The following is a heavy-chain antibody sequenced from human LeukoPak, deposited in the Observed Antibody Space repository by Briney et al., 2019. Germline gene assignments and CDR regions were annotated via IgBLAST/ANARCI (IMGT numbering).Heavy chain of an antibody. CDR2: IIPIFGTA. V-gene: IGHV1-69*13. Sequence: GASVKVSCKASGYTFTSYSINWVRQAPGQGLEWMGGIIPIFGTANYAQKFQGRVTITADESTSTAYMELSSLRSEDTAVYYCARVSSDYGDYVSAFDIWGQGTMVTVSS. CDR3: ARVSSDYGDYVSAFDI. J-gene: IGHJ3*02. CDR1: GYTFTSYS. D-gene: IGHD4-17*01.